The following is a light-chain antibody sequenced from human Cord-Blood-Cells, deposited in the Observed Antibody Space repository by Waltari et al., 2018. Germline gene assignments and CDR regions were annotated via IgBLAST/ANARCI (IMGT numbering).Light chain of an antibody. CDR3: CSYAGSSYV. CDR1: SSDVGSYNL. J-gene: IGLJ1*01. Sequence: QSALTQPASVSGSPGQSIPISCTGTSSDVGSYNLVSWYQQHPGKAPKLMIYEGSKRPSGVSNRFSGSKSGNTASLTISGRQAEDEADYYCCSYAGSSYVFGTGTKVTVL. V-gene: IGLV2-23*01. CDR2: EGS.